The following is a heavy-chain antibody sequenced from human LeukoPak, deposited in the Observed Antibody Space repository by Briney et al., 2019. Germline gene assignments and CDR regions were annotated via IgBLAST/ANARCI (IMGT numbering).Heavy chain of an antibody. V-gene: IGHV4-39*01. CDR1: GGSISSSSYY. D-gene: IGHD4-11*01. CDR2: IYYSGST. Sequence: SETLSPTCTVSGGSISSSSYYWGWIRQPPGKGLEWIGSIYYSGSTYYNPSLKSRVTISVDTSKNQFSLKLSSVTAADTAVYYCARHFRYSTSPFDYWGQGTLVTVSS. J-gene: IGHJ4*02. CDR3: ARHFRYSTSPFDY.